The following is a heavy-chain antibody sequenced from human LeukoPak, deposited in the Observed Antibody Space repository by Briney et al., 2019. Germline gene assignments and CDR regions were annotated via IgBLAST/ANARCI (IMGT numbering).Heavy chain of an antibody. D-gene: IGHD3-3*01. CDR3: ARERVVGSNYDFSALNYYYYGMDV. CDR2: INPNSGGT. Sequence: ASVKVSCKASGYTFTGYYMHWVRQAPGQGLEWLGWINPNSGGTNYAQKFQGWVTMTRDTSISTAYMELSRLRSDDTAVYYCARERVVGSNYDFSALNYYYYGMDVWGQGTTVIVSS. J-gene: IGHJ6*02. CDR1: GYTFTGYY. V-gene: IGHV1-2*04.